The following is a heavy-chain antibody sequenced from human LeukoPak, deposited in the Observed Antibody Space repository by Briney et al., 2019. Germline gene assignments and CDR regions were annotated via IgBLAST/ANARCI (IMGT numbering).Heavy chain of an antibody. CDR3: AKRRWLVLGSFDY. Sequence: PGGSLRLSCAASGFAFSSYAMSWVRQAPGKGLEWVSGITSTGGSAYYADSVKGRSTVSRDNSKNTLYLQMNSLRAEDTAIYYCAKRRWLVLGSFDYWGQGTLVTVSS. CDR1: GFAFSSYA. D-gene: IGHD6-19*01. J-gene: IGHJ4*02. CDR2: ITSTGGSA. V-gene: IGHV3-23*01.